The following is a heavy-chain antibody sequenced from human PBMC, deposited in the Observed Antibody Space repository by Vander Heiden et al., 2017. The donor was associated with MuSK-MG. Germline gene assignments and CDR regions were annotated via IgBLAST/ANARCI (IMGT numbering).Heavy chain of an antibody. J-gene: IGHJ4*02. V-gene: IGHV3-15*01. Sequence: EVQLVESGGGLVKRGGSLRLFCVVTGLTLSTAWMSWVRQAPGKGLEWIGRIKTKIDGEKVDDAAPGRGRFTISRDDSTNTVLLQMDSMKNDDTAVYFCTRDPNYGSLGLECWGQGYPVTVS. CDR2: IKTKIDGEKV. CDR1: GLTLSTAW. D-gene: IGHD3-3*01. CDR3: TRDPNYGSLGLEC.